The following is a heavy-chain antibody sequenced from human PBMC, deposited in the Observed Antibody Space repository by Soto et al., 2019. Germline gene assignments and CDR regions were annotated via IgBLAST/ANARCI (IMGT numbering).Heavy chain of an antibody. V-gene: IGHV3-30*04. Sequence: HPGGSLRLSCAASGFTFSSYAMHWVRQAPGKGLEWVAVISYDGSNKYYADSVKGRFTISRDNSKNTLHLQMNSLRAEDTAVYYCAKDRGVVVAAAMLDYWGQGTLVTVSS. CDR1: GFTFSSYA. CDR2: ISYDGSNK. D-gene: IGHD2-15*01. CDR3: AKDRGVVVAAAMLDY. J-gene: IGHJ4*02.